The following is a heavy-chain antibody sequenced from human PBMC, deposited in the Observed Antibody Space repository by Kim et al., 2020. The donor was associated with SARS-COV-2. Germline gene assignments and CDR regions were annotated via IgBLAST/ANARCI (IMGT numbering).Heavy chain of an antibody. V-gene: IGHV3-23*01. J-gene: IGHJ6*02. CDR1: GFSFSCCA. CDR3: SKDVWDYSGMDV. CDR2: ISHDGTSS. Sequence: GGSLRLTCVASGFSFSCCAMTWVRQVQGKGPEWVSSISHDGTSSHYANSVRGRLTISRDDSKNTLYLQLNSLRGEDTALYYCSKDVWDYSGMDVWGQGTT. D-gene: IGHD1-26*01.